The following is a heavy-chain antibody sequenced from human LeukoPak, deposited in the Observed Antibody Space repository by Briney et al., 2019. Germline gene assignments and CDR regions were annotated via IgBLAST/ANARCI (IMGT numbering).Heavy chain of an antibody. D-gene: IGHD3-3*01. J-gene: IGHJ4*02. Sequence: SETLSLTCGVSGGSVTSTNWWTWVRQPPGKGLEWIGEVHLDGRTNYNPSLKSRLTTSVDLSENHVSLKLTSVTAADTAVYYCAREGGFYRPLDYSGQGTLVTVSS. CDR1: GGSVTSTNW. CDR3: AREGGFYRPLDY. CDR2: VHLDGRT. V-gene: IGHV4-4*02.